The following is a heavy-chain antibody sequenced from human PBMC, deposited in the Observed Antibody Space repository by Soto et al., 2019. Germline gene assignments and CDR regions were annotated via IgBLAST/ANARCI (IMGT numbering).Heavy chain of an antibody. D-gene: IGHD3-22*01. CDR3: ARGPHHLYYDSSGYCDY. Sequence: ASVKVSCKASGYTFTSYDINWVRQATGQGLEWMGWMNPNSGNTGYAQKFQGRVTMTRNTSISTAYMELSSLRSEDTAVYYCARGPHHLYYDSSGYCDYWGQGXLVTVYS. V-gene: IGHV1-8*01. J-gene: IGHJ4*02. CDR2: MNPNSGNT. CDR1: GYTFTSYD.